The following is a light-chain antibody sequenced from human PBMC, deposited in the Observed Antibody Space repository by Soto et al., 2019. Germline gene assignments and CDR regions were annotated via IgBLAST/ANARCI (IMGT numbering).Light chain of an antibody. CDR3: SSYTSSSTVI. CDR1: SSDVGRYNY. Sequence: QSALTQPASVSGSPGQSITITCTGTSSDVGRYNYVSWYHQQPGKAPKHMIYDVSSRTSGVSNRVSGSKSGNTASLTIYGLQSEDESDYYCSSYTSSSTVIFGGGTKLTVL. J-gene: IGLJ2*01. V-gene: IGLV2-14*01. CDR2: DVS.